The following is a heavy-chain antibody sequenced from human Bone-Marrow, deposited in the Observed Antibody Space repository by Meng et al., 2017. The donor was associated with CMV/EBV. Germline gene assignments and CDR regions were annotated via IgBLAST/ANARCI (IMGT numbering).Heavy chain of an antibody. D-gene: IGHD5-12*01. V-gene: IGHV3-33*01. Sequence: GESLKISCAVSRFTFSSYGMHWVRQAPGKGLEWVAVIWYEGSTKYYAESVKGRFTISRDNSKNTLYLQMNSLRVEDTAVYYCARSDPVSYSGYDLDGACDIWGQGTMVTVSS. CDR2: IWYEGSTK. CDR3: ARSDPVSYSGYDLDGACDI. CDR1: RFTFSSYG. J-gene: IGHJ3*02.